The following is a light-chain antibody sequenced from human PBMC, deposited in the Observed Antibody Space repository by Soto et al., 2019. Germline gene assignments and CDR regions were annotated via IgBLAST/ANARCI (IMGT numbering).Light chain of an antibody. CDR1: QSVSSN. CDR2: GTS. CDR3: QQYNNWPRT. J-gene: IGKJ5*01. Sequence: ERVMTQSPATLSVSPGEKVTLSCRASQSVSSNLAWYQQKPGQAPRLLIYGTSTRATGIPARFSGSGSGTEFTLTISSLQSEDFALYYCQQYNNWPRTFGQGTRLEI. V-gene: IGKV3-15*01.